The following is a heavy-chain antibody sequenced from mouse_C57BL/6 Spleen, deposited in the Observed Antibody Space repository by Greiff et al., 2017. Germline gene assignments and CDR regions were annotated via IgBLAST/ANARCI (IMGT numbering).Heavy chain of an antibody. J-gene: IGHJ3*01. CDR3: ARSDEYPAWFAY. V-gene: IGHV3-6*01. CDR1: GYSITSGYY. Sequence: VQLKESGPGLVKPSQSLSLTCSVTGYSITSGYYWNWIRQFPGNKLDWMGYISYDGSNHYNSSLKNRISIPRDTSKNQFFLKLNAVTTEDTATYYCARSDEYPAWFAYWGQGTLVTVSA. D-gene: IGHD5-1*01. CDR2: ISYDGSN.